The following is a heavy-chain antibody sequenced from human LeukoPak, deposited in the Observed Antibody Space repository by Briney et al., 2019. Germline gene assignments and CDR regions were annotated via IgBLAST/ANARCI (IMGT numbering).Heavy chain of an antibody. D-gene: IGHD3-3*01. Sequence: QSGGSLRLSCAASGFTFSSYSMNWVRQAPGKGLEWVSHITASGTAMFYADSVKGRFTISRDNAKNSLYLQMNSLRDEDTAVYYCARGVYYDFWSGYPPIDIYYYYYYGMDVWGQGTTVTVSS. V-gene: IGHV3-48*02. CDR1: GFTFSSYS. CDR2: ITASGTAM. J-gene: IGHJ6*02. CDR3: ARGVYYDFWSGYPPIDIYYYYYYGMDV.